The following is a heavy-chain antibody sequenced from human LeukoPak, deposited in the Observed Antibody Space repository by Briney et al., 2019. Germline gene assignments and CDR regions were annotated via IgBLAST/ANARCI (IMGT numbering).Heavy chain of an antibody. Sequence: SETLSLTCTVSGASISSYYWSWIRQPPGKGLEWIGYIYYSGSTNYNPALKSRVTISVDTSKNQFSLKLSSATAADTAVYYCARQGYWSGYYVFDYWGQGTLVTVSS. CDR2: IYYSGST. J-gene: IGHJ4*02. V-gene: IGHV4-59*08. D-gene: IGHD3-3*01. CDR3: ARQGYWSGYYVFDY. CDR1: GASISSYY.